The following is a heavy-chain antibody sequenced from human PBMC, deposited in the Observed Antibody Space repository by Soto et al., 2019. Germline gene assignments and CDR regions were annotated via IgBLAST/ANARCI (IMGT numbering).Heavy chain of an antibody. CDR1: GLPFSNAW. J-gene: IGHJ4*02. CDR3: TFTPPSPILGLVIDSDIVTERAY. V-gene: IGHV3-15*01. D-gene: IGHD3-3*01. CDR2: IKSKTDGGTT. Sequence: GGSLRLSCAASGLPFSNAWMSWVRKAPGKGLEWVGRIKSKTDGGTTDYAAPVKGRFTISRDDSKNTLYLQMNSLKTEDTALYYCTFTPPSPILGLVIDSDIVTERAYWGQGTLVPVSP.